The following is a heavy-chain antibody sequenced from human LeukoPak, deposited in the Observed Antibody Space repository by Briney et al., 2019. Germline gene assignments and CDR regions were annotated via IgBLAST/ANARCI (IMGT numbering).Heavy chain of an antibody. CDR1: GGSISSYY. CDR2: IYYSGST. CDR3: ARDKGSSWYRYFDY. V-gene: IGHV4-59*01. J-gene: IGHJ4*02. Sequence: ASETLSLTCTVSGGSISSYYWSWIRQPPGKGLEWIGYIYYSGSTNYNPSLKSRVTISVDTSKNQFSLKLSSVTAADTAVYYCARDKGSSWYRYFDYWGQGTLVTVSS. D-gene: IGHD6-13*01.